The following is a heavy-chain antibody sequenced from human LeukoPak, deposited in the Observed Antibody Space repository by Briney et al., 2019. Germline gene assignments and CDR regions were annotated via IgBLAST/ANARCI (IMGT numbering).Heavy chain of an antibody. CDR3: ARVRYYDNSGQPHVIGFDI. CDR2: ITRSSSYI. V-gene: IGHV3-21*01. Sequence: KTGGSLRLSCAASGFTFSNYSMNWVRQAPGKGLEWVSSITRSSSYIYYADSVKGRFTISRDNAKNSLYLQMNSLRAEDTAVYYCARVRYYDNSGQPHVIGFDIWGQGTMVTVSS. CDR1: GFTFSNYS. J-gene: IGHJ3*02. D-gene: IGHD3-22*01.